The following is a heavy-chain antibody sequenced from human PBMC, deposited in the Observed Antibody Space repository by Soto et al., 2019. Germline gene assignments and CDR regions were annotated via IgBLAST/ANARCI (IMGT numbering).Heavy chain of an antibody. CDR1: GFTIGGYA. D-gene: IGHD1-7*01. Sequence: GSMRLSCPAAGFTIGGYAMSWFRQAPGKGLEWVGFIRSKAYGGTTEYAASVKARFTISRDDSKSIAYLQMNSLKTENTAVYYCTGTYPFSALMDVSGQGTTVTVSS. CDR3: TGTYPFSALMDV. CDR2: IRSKAYGGTT. J-gene: IGHJ6*02. V-gene: IGHV3-49*03.